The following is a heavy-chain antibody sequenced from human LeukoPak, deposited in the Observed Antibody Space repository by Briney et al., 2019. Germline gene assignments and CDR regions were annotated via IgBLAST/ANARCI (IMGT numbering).Heavy chain of an antibody. CDR1: GGSISSYY. J-gene: IGHJ5*02. CDR2: IYTSGST. V-gene: IGHV4-4*07. CDR3: ARQAIVVVPAASWFDP. D-gene: IGHD2-2*01. Sequence: SETLSLTCTVSGGSISSYYWSWIRQPAGKGLEWIGRIYTSGSTNYNPSLKSRVTMSVDTSKNQFSLKLSSVTAADTAVYYCARQAIVVVPAASWFDPWGQGTLVTVSS.